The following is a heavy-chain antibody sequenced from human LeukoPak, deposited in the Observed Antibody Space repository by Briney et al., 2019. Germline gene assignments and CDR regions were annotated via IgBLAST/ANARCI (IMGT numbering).Heavy chain of an antibody. D-gene: IGHD5-24*01. Sequence: PSETLSLTCTVSGVSISSYHWTWIRQPPGEGLEWIGHIYNSGSTNYNPSLRGRVTIPLDTSKNQVSLKLSSVTAADTAMYYCARKDGDGWGQGTLVTVSS. CDR3: ARKDGDG. CDR1: GVSISSYH. V-gene: IGHV4-59*01. CDR2: IYNSGST. J-gene: IGHJ4*02.